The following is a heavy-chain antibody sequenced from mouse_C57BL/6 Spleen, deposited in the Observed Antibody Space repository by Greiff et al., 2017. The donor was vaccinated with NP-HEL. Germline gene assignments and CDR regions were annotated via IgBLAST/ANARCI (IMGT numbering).Heavy chain of an antibody. CDR1: GYTFTSYW. D-gene: IGHD2-4*01. V-gene: IGHV1-64*01. J-gene: IGHJ4*01. CDR2: IHPNSGST. CDR3: ANDYLYAMDY. Sequence: QVQLKQPGAELVKPGASVKLSCKASGYTFTSYWMHWVKQRPGQGLEWIGMIHPNSGSTNYNEKFKSKATLTVDKSSSTAYMQLSSLTSEDSAVYYCANDYLYAMDYWGQGTSVTVSS.